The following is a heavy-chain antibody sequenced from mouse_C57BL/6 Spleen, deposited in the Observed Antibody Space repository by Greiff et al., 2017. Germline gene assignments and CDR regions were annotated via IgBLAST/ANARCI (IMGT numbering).Heavy chain of an antibody. J-gene: IGHJ2*01. CDR3: VRQGDYGCFDY. CDR2: IRSNSNNYAT. CDR1: RFCFNTYS. D-gene: IGHD1-2*01. Sequence: GGGLVQPNGSLKLSCAAFRFCFNTYSMHWVRQAPGKGLEWVARIRSNSNNYATYYADSVRDRYTISIDESESMLYLQMNNLKTEDTAMYYCVRQGDYGCFDYWGPGTTLTVSS. V-gene: IGHV10-1*01.